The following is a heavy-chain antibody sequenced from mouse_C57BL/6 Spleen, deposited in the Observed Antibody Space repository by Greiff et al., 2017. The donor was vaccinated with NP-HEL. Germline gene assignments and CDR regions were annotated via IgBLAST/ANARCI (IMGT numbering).Heavy chain of an antibody. CDR2: ISSGGSYT. CDR1: GFTFSSYG. J-gene: IGHJ2*01. D-gene: IGHD1-1*01. Sequence: DVKLVESGGDLVKPGGSLKLSCAASGFTFSSYGMSWVRQTPDKRLEWVATISSGGSYTYYPDSVKGRFTISRDNATNTLYLQMSSLKSEDTAMYYCASQLYGSSSYYFDYWGQGTTLTVSS. CDR3: ASQLYGSSSYYFDY. V-gene: IGHV5-6*02.